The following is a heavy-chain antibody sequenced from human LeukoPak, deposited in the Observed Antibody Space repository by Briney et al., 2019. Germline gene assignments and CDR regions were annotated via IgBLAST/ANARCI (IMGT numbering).Heavy chain of an antibody. CDR2: TRGSGSGMGSGS. CDR1: GFAFSDYS. Sequence: GGSLRLSCAASGFAFSDYSMNWVRQAPGKGLEWIANTRGSGSGMGSGSYYAGAVQGRFTISRDSAKNSLYLQMNSLRAEDTAFYYCARDDNWGFDYWGQGALVTVSS. V-gene: IGHV3-21*05. J-gene: IGHJ4*02. D-gene: IGHD7-27*01. CDR3: ARDDNWGFDY.